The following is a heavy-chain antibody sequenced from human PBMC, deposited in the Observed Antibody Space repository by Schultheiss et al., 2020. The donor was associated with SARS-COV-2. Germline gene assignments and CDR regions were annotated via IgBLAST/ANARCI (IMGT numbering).Heavy chain of an antibody. CDR3: ARGGRYFDWLLLAS. CDR1: GFTFSSYS. CDR2: ISSSSNSI. J-gene: IGHJ4*02. Sequence: GGSLRLSCAASGFTFSSYSMNWVRQAPGKGLEWVSYISSSSNSIYYADSVKGRFTISRDNSKSTLYLQMNSLRAEDTALYYCARGGRYFDWLLLASWGQGTQVTVSS. V-gene: IGHV3-48*01. D-gene: IGHD3-9*01.